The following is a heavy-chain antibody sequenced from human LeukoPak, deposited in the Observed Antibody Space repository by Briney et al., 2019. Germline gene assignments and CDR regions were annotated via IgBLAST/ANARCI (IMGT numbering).Heavy chain of an antibody. V-gene: IGHV1-18*04. CDR1: GYTFTGYY. Sequence: GASVKVSCKASGYTFTGYYMHWVRQAPGQGLEWMGWISAYNGNTNYAQKLQGRVTMTTDTSTSTAYMELRSLRSDDTAVYYCAGDVSDRIAVAGTGDYWGQGTLVTVSS. J-gene: IGHJ4*02. D-gene: IGHD6-19*01. CDR2: ISAYNGNT. CDR3: AGDVSDRIAVAGTGDY.